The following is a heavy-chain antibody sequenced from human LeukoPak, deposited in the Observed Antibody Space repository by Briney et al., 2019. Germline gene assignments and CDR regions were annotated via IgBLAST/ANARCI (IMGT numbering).Heavy chain of an antibody. CDR3: ARRLTQYDCFDP. J-gene: IGHJ5*02. CDR2: TYYRSTWYN. Sequence: SQTLSLTCAISGDTVSSNSATWNWIRQSPSRGLEWLGRTYYRSTWYNDYAVSVRGRITVNPDTSKNQFSLHLNSVTPEDTAVYYCARRLTQYDCFDPWGQGILVTVSS. D-gene: IGHD2-2*01. V-gene: IGHV6-1*01. CDR1: GDTVSSNSAT.